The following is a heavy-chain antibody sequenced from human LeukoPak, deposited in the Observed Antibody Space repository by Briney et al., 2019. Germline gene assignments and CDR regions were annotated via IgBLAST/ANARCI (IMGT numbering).Heavy chain of an antibody. CDR2: ISSSSSYI. CDR1: GFTFSSYS. CDR3: ATAPVGASELYYFDY. J-gene: IGHJ4*02. Sequence: PGGSLRLSCAASGFTFSSYSMNWVRQAPGKGLEWVSSISSSSSYIYYADSVKGRFTISRDNAKNSLYLQMSSLRSEDTAVYYCATAPVGASELYYFDYWGQGTLVTVSS. V-gene: IGHV3-21*04. D-gene: IGHD1-26*01.